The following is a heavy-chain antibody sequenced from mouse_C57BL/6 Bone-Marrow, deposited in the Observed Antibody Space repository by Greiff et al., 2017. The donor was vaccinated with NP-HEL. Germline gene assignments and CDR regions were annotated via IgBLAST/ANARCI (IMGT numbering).Heavy chain of an antibody. CDR3: ARLITTVVATRDYAMDY. D-gene: IGHD1-1*01. J-gene: IGHJ4*01. CDR2: ISNGGGST. CDR1: GFTFSDYY. Sequence: EVQLQESGGGLVQPGGSLKLSCAASGFTFSDYYMYWVRQTPEKRLEWVAYISNGGGSTYYPDTVKGRFTISRDNAKNTLYLQMSRLKSEDTAMYYCARLITTVVATRDYAMDYWGQGTSVTVSS. V-gene: IGHV5-12*01.